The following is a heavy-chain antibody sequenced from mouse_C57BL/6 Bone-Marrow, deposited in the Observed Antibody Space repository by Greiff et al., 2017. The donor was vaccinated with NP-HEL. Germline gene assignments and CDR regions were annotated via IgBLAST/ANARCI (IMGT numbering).Heavy chain of an antibody. CDR2: IWSGGST. CDR3: ARRNAMDY. Sequence: VQLQQSGPGLVQPSQSLSITCTVSGFSLTSYGVHWVRQSPGKGLEWLGVIWSGGSTDYNAAFISRLSISKDNSKSQVFFKMNSLHADDTAIYYCARRNAMDYWGQGTSVTVSS. V-gene: IGHV2-2*01. CDR1: GFSLTSYG. J-gene: IGHJ4*01.